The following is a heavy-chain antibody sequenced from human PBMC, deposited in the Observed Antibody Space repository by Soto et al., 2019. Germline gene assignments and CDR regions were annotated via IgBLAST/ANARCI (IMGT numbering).Heavy chain of an antibody. Sequence: ASVKVSCKASGYTFTNYAVNWVRLAPGQGLEWMGGFDPEDGETICAQKFQGRVTMTEDTSTDTAYMELSSLRSEDTAVYYCATAGRETYYYDSSGYYYFDYWGQGTRVTVSS. V-gene: IGHV1-24*01. D-gene: IGHD3-22*01. CDR3: ATAGRETYYYDSSGYYYFDY. CDR1: GYTFTNYA. CDR2: FDPEDGET. J-gene: IGHJ4*02.